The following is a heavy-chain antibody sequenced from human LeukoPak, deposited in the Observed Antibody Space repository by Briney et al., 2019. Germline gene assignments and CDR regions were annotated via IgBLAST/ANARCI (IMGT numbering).Heavy chain of an antibody. CDR3: ARVRAPYSSGFYDFDY. CDR1: GFTFSTFH. J-gene: IGHJ4*02. D-gene: IGHD6-19*01. Sequence: GGSLRLSCTASGFTFSTFHMHWVRQAPGKGLEWVSYINYHSQPTYYADSVKGRFTISRDNSKNTLYLQMNSLRAEDTAVYYCARVRAPYSSGFYDFDYWGQGTLVTVSS. CDR2: INYHSQPT. V-gene: IGHV3-48*01.